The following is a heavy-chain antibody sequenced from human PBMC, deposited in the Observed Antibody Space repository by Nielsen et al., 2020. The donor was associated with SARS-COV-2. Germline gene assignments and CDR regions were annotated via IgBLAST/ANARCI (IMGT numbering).Heavy chain of an antibody. CDR2: INHSGST. Sequence: GSLRLSCAVYGGSFSGYYWSWIRQPPGKGLEWIGEINHSGSTNYNPSLKSRVTISVDTSKNQFSLKLSSVTAADTAVYYCAGFPNDYYYYGMDVWGQGTTVTVSS. J-gene: IGHJ6*02. CDR1: GGSFSGYY. V-gene: IGHV4-34*01. CDR3: AGFPNDYYYYGMDV.